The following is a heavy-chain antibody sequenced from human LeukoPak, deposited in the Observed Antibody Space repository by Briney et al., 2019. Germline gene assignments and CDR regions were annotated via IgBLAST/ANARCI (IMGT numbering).Heavy chain of an antibody. CDR1: GFTFSSYA. CDR2: ISYDGSNK. Sequence: PGGPLRLSCAASGFTFSSYAMHWVRQAPGKGLEWVAVISYDGSNKYYADSVKGRFTISRDNSKNTLYLQMNSLRAEDTAVYYCARDLTYYDILTGYYIDYWGQGTLVTVSS. CDR3: ARDLTYYDILTGYYIDY. J-gene: IGHJ4*02. D-gene: IGHD3-9*01. V-gene: IGHV3-30*04.